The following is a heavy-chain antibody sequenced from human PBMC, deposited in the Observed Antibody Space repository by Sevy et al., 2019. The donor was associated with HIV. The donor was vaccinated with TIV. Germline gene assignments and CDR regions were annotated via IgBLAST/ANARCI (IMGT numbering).Heavy chain of an antibody. D-gene: IGHD1-26*01. CDR2: IRPDGSAK. V-gene: IGHV3-7*01. J-gene: IGHJ4*02. CDR3: ARGVGLDC. CDR1: GFTFSPYW. Sequence: GGSLRLSCAASGFTFSPYWMTWVRQAPGKGLEWVANIRPDGSAKYYVDSVKGRFTISRDNAKNSLYLQMNSLRAHDTAMYYCARGVGLDCWGQGALVTVSS.